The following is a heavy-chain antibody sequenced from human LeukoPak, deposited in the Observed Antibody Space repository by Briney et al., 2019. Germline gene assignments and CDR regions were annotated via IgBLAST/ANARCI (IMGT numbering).Heavy chain of an antibody. J-gene: IGHJ4*02. CDR2: IYYSGST. CDR3: ATSGWYLLPGVY. V-gene: IGHV4-59*08. CDR1: GGSISSYY. Sequence: SETLSLTCTVSGGSISSYYWSWIRQPPGKGLEWIGYIYYSGSTNYNPSPKSRVTISVDTSKNQFSLKLSSVTAADTAVYYCATSGWYLLPGVYWGQGTLVTVSS. D-gene: IGHD6-19*01.